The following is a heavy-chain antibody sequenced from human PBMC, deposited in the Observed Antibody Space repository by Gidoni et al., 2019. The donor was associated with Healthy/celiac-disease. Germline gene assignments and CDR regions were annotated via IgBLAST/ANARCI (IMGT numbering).Heavy chain of an antibody. CDR3: AKDGSYGDYPYYYYGMDV. CDR1: GFTFSSYA. D-gene: IGHD4-17*01. Sequence: EVQLLESGGGLVQPGGSLRLSCAASGFTFSSYALSWVRQAPGKGLEWVSAISGSGGSTYYADSVKGRFTISRDNSKNTLYLRMNSLRAEDTAVYYCAKDGSYGDYPYYYYGMDVWGQGTTVTVSS. V-gene: IGHV3-23*01. CDR2: ISGSGGST. J-gene: IGHJ6*02.